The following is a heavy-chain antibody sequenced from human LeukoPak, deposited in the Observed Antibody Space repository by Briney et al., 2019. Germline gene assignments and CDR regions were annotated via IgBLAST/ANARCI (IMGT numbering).Heavy chain of an antibody. CDR1: GYTFTNYY. V-gene: IGHV1-46*01. CDR3: ARDRGRFDP. J-gene: IGHJ5*02. D-gene: IGHD6-13*01. Sequence: GASVKVSCKFSGYTFTNYYLHWVRQAPGQGLEWMGIINPSGGGTTYAQKFQGRVTMTRDTSTSTVYMELSSLRSEDTAVYYCARDRGRFDPWGQGTLVTVSS. CDR2: INPSGGGT.